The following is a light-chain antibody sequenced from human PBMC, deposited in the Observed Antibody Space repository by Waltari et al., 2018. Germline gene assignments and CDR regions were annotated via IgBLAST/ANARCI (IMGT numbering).Light chain of an antibody. CDR2: DAS. CDR3: HQRSDWPRT. V-gene: IGKV3-11*01. CDR1: QSVRSY. Sequence: EIVLTQSPATLSLSPGETATLSCRASQSVRSYLAWYQKKPGQAPRLLISDASNSATGSPARFSGSGSGTDFTLTISSLEPEDFAVYYCHQRSDWPRTFGQGTKVEIK. J-gene: IGKJ2*01.